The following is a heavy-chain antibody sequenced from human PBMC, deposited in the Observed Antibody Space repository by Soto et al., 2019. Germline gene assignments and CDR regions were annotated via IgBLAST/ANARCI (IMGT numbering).Heavy chain of an antibody. CDR3: AKDPIAVADYFDY. J-gene: IGHJ4*02. V-gene: IGHV3-23*01. Sequence: EVQLLESGGGLVQPGGSLRLSCAASGFTFSSYAMSWVRQAPGKGLEWVSAISGSGGSTYYADSVKGRFTISRDNSKNQMNLQMNSLRAEDTAVYYCAKDPIAVADYFDYWGQGTLVTVSS. D-gene: IGHD6-19*01. CDR2: ISGSGGST. CDR1: GFTFSSYA.